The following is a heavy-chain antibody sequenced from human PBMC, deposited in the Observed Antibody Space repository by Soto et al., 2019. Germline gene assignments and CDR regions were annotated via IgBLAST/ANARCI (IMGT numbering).Heavy chain of an antibody. CDR2: SRNKATSYST. V-gene: IGHV3-72*01. CDR1: EFTVSEFY. J-gene: IGHJ4*02. Sequence: EVQLVESGGGLVQPGGSLRLSCAASEFTVSEFYMDWVRQAPGKGLEWVGRSRNKATSYSTEYTASVKGRFTISRDDSINALSPQMSSLTAEDTAVYYCTRGSYDVGDSRGQGPPPTVSS. D-gene: IGHD3-22*01. CDR3: TRGSYDVGDS.